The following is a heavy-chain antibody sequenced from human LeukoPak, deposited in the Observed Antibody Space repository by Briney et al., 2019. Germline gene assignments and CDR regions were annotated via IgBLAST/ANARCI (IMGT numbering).Heavy chain of an antibody. J-gene: IGHJ4*02. CDR1: GFTFSSYA. D-gene: IGHD3-22*01. CDR2: ISGSGGST. CDR3: ARATHNYYDSSGPYY. Sequence: QSGGSLRLSCAASGFTFSSYAMSWVRQAPGKGLEGVSTISGSGGSTYYADSVKGRFTISRDNSRNTLYLHMNSLRAEDTAVYYCARATHNYYDSSGPYYWGQGTLVTVSS. V-gene: IGHV3-23*01.